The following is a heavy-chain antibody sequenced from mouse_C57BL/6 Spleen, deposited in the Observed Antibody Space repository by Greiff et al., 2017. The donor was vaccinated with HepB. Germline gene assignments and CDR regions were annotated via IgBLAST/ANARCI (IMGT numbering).Heavy chain of an antibody. CDR3: AREGPRGDFDY. J-gene: IGHJ2*01. D-gene: IGHD3-3*01. V-gene: IGHV5-6*02. CDR1: GFTFSSYG. CDR2: ISSGGSYT. Sequence: DVKLVESGGDLVKPGGSLKLSCAASGFTFSSYGMSWVRQTPDKRLEWVATISSGGSYTYYPDSVKGRFTISRDNAKNTLYLQISSLKSEDTAMYYCAREGPRGDFDYWGQGTTLTVSS.